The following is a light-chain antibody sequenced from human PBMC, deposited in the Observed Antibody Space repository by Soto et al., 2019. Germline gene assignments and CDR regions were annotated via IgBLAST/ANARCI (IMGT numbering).Light chain of an antibody. J-gene: IGLJ1*01. CDR1: SSDVGSSNG. CDR3: SSYTSSSTYV. Sequence: QSALTQPPSVSGSPGQSVAISCTGTSSDVGSSNGVSWYQQPPGTAPKLMIYDVSNRPSGVPDRFSGSKSGNTASLTISGLQAEDETDYYCSSYTSSSTYVFGSGTKVTVL. CDR2: DVS. V-gene: IGLV2-18*02.